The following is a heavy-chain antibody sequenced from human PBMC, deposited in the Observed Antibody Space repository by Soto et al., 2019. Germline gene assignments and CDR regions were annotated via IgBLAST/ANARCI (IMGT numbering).Heavy chain of an antibody. J-gene: IGHJ4*02. CDR2: VHYSGST. Sequence: QVQLQESGPGLVKPSETLSLTCVVSGGSISSHYWSWIRQPPGSGLEWIGVVHYSGSTNYSPSLKSRVTMSIDTSKNQFSLNLSSVTAADTAFYFCARRDYSTSSLGPFDYGGQGIMVTVSS. V-gene: IGHV4-59*11. CDR3: ARRDYSTSSLGPFDY. D-gene: IGHD6-6*01. CDR1: GGSISSHY.